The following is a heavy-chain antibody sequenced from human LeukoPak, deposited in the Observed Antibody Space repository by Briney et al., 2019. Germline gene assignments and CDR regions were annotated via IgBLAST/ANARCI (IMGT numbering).Heavy chain of an antibody. V-gene: IGHV3-48*03. CDR2: IGSGGSTI. Sequence: GGSLRLSCAASGFTFSNYEMHWVRQAPGKGLEWVSYIGSGGSTIYYADSVKGRFPISRDNAKNSLYLQMNSLRAEDTAVYYCASLHDIVVVPPATIDYWGQGTLVTVSS. J-gene: IGHJ4*02. CDR1: GFTFSNYE. D-gene: IGHD2-2*01. CDR3: ASLHDIVVVPPATIDY.